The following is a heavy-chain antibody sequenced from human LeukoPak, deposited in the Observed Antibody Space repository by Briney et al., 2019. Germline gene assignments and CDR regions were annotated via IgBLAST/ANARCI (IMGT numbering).Heavy chain of an antibody. CDR3: ANDYGGNLFAY. V-gene: IGHV3-43*02. D-gene: IGHD4-23*01. CDR2: ISGDGGST. Sequence: GGSLRLSCAASGFTFDDYAMHWVRQAPGKGLEWVSLISGDGGSTDYADSVKGRFTISRDNSKNSLYLQMNSLRAEDMALYYCANDYGGNLFAYWGEGTLVTVPS. CDR1: GFTFDDYA. J-gene: IGHJ4*02.